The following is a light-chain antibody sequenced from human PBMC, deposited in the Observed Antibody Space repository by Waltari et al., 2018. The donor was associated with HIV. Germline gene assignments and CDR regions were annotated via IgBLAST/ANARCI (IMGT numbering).Light chain of an antibody. V-gene: IGLV1-44*01. J-gene: IGLJ3*02. CDR2: SDH. CDR3: AAWDDSWV. CDR1: DFNIGANT. Sequence: QSVLTQPPSASGTSGQRVTISCSGSDFNIGANTVNWYQQVPGMAPKLLIYSDHQRPSGVPDRFSGSKSGTSASLAISGLQSEDEANYYCAAWDDSWVFGGGTKLTVL.